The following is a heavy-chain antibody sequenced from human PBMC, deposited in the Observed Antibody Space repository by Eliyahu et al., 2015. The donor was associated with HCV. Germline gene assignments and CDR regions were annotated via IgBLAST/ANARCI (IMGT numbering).Heavy chain of an antibody. CDR3: ARSGSSWYGGFDL. D-gene: IGHD6-13*01. V-gene: IGHV1-69*01. CDR2: VIPLFGPA. CDR1: GGTFSXXX. J-gene: IGHJ4*02. Sequence: QVQLVQSGAAVKKPGSSVXVSXXAPGGTFSXXXXSWVRQAPGQGLEWMGGVIPLFGPANYAQKFKGRLTATADESTNTAFMELSSLRSEDTAVYFCARSGSSWYGGFDLWGQGTLVTVSS.